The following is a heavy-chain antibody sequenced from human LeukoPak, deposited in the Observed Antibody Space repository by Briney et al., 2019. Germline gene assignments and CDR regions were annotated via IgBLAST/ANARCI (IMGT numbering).Heavy chain of an antibody. CDR2: IIPILGIA. J-gene: IGHJ4*02. V-gene: IGHV1-69*04. D-gene: IGHD3-10*01. CDR3: ARGRDVDYYGSIGY. CDR1: GGTFSSYA. Sequence: SVKVSCKASGGTFSSYAISWVRQAPGQGLEWMGRIIPILGIANYAQKFQGRVTITADKSTSTAYMELSSLRSEDTAVYYCARGRDVDYYGSIGYWGQGTLVTVSS.